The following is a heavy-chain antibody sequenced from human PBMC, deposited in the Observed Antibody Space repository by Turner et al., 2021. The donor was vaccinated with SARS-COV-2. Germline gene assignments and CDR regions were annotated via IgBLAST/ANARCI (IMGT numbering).Heavy chain of an antibody. J-gene: IGHJ4*02. CDR3: AREGVAGFDY. V-gene: IGHV1-2*02. CDR2: INPNSGAT. D-gene: IGHD6-19*01. Sequence: QVQLVQSGAEVKKPGASVKVSCKASGYTFTDYYMHWVRQAPGQGLEWMGWINPNSGATNSAQKFQGRVNMTRDTSISTAYMELSRLRSDDTAVYYCAREGVAGFDYWGQGTLVTVSS. CDR1: GYTFTDYY.